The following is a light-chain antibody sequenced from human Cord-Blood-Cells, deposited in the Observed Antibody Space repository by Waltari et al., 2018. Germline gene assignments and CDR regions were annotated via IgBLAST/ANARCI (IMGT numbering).Light chain of an antibody. CDR2: GAS. V-gene: IGKV3-15*01. J-gene: IGKJ4*01. CDR1: QSVSSN. CDR3: QQYNNWPLT. Sequence: DIVITQSPATLSVSPGERATLSCRASQSVSSNLAWYQQKPGQAPRLLIYGASTRATGIPARFSGSGSGTKFSLTISSLQSEDFAVYYCQQYNNWPLTFGGGTKVEI.